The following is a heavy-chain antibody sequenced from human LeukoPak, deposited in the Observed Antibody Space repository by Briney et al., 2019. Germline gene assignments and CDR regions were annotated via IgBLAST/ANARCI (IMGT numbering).Heavy chain of an antibody. CDR1: GFTFSNYG. J-gene: IGHJ6*03. CDR3: AKTIRSYYMDV. CDR2: IRSDASDQ. Sequence: PGGSLRLSCAASGFTFSNYGMHWARQAPGKGLEWVAFIRSDASDQYYADSVKGRFTISRDNSKNTLYLQMSSLRSEDTAVYYCAKTIRSYYMDVWGKGTTVTVSS. V-gene: IGHV3-30*02. D-gene: IGHD5-24*01.